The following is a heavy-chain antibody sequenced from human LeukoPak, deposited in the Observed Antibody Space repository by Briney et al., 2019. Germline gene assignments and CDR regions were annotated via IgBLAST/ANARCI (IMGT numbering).Heavy chain of an antibody. Sequence: GGSLRLSCAASGFTFSDYYMSWIRQAPGKGLEWVSYISSSGSTIYYADSVKGRFTISRDNAKNSLYLQMNSLRAEDTAVYYCARDRVAAVTTFFDYWGQGTLVTVSS. J-gene: IGHJ4*02. V-gene: IGHV3-11*01. CDR3: ARDRVAAVTTFFDY. CDR1: GFTFSDYY. CDR2: ISSSGSTI. D-gene: IGHD4-17*01.